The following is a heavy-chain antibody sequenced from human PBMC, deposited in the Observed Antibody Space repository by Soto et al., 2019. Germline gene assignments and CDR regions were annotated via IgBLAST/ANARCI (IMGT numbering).Heavy chain of an antibody. CDR1: GYTFTSYG. Sequence: QVQLVQSGAEVKKPGASVKVSCKASGYTFTSYGISWVRQAPGQGLAWMGWISAYNGNTNYAKKLTSTVTMTPDTSKTTAYMEFRSLRSDDTAVYYCARESSSSCHDYWGQGTLVTVSS. CDR2: ISAYNGNT. D-gene: IGHD6-13*01. CDR3: ARESSSSCHDY. J-gene: IGHJ4*02. V-gene: IGHV1-18*01.